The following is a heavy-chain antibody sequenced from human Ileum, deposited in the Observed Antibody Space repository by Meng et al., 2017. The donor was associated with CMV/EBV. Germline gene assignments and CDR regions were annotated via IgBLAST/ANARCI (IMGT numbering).Heavy chain of an antibody. V-gene: IGHV3-11*01. CDR2: ISSSGSTI. D-gene: IGHD4-17*01. J-gene: IGHJ4*02. CDR3: ARDWGGDYDQGSLRDY. CDR1: GFTFSDYY. Sequence: GFTFSDYYMSWIRQAPGKGLEWVSYISSSGSTIYYADSVKGRFTISRDNAKNSLYLQMNSLRAEDTAVYYCARDWGGDYDQGSLRDYWGQGTLVTVSS.